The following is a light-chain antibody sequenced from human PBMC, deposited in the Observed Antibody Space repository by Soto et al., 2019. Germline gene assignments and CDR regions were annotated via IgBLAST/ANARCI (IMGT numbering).Light chain of an antibody. Sequence: QSVLTQPASVSGSPGQSITISCTGTSSDVGSYNYVSWYQQHPGKAPKLMIYDVDIRPSGVSNRFSGSKSGNTASLTISGLQAEDEGDYYCSSKTTSSTLVFGGGTKVTVL. CDR1: SSDVGSYNY. J-gene: IGLJ3*02. V-gene: IGLV2-14*01. CDR3: SSKTTSSTLV. CDR2: DVD.